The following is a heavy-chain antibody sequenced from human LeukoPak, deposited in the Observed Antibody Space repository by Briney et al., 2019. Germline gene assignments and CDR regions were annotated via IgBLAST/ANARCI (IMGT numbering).Heavy chain of an antibody. Sequence: GGSLRLSCAASGFTVSSNYMSWFRQAPGKGLEWVSVIYSGGSTYYADSVKGRFTISRDNSKNTLYLQMNSLRAEDTAVYYCARGPNYYRSADTDWGQGTLVTVSS. CDR2: IYSGGST. D-gene: IGHD3-10*01. CDR3: ARGPNYYRSADTD. CDR1: GFTVSSNY. V-gene: IGHV3-53*01. J-gene: IGHJ4*02.